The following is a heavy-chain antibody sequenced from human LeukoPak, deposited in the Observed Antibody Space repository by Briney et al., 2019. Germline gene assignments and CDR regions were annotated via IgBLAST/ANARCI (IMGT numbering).Heavy chain of an antibody. Sequence: QPGGSLRLSCAASEFTFSRYSMNWVRQAPGKGLEWVSYISSSSSTIYYADSVKGRFTISRDNAKNSLYLQMNSLRAEDTAVYYWARRGPSGDFDYWGQGPLVTVPS. J-gene: IGHJ4*02. D-gene: IGHD3-10*01. CDR3: ARRGPSGDFDY. V-gene: IGHV3-48*01. CDR2: ISSSSSTI. CDR1: EFTFSRYS.